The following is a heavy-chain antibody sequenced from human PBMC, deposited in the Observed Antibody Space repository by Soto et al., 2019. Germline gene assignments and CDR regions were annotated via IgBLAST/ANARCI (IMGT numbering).Heavy chain of an antibody. CDR2: ISAYNGST. J-gene: IGHJ6*02. V-gene: IGHV1-18*01. CDR1: GYTFASFG. D-gene: IGHD3-22*01. CDR3: ARDGYYDSSGYNNYYYYYGMDV. Sequence: RASVKVSCKASGYTFASFGISWVRQAPGQGLEWMGWISAYNGSTNYAQKLQGRVTMTTDTSTSTAYMEVRSLRSDDTAVYYCARDGYYDSSGYNNYYYYYGMDVWGQGTTVTVSS.